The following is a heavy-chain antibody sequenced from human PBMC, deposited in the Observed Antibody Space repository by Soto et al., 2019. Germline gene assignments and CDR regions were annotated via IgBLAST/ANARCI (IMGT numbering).Heavy chain of an antibody. CDR2: IYYSGST. D-gene: IGHD6-13*01. J-gene: IGHJ6*03. CDR1: GGSISSYY. Sequence: PSETLSLTCTVSGGSISSYYWSWIRQPPGKGLEWIGYIYYSGSTNYNPSLKSRVTISVDTSKNQFSLKLSSVTAADTAVYYCASTLSAAAVRTFISNYYYYYMDVWGKGTKVTVSS. V-gene: IGHV4-59*08. CDR3: ASTLSAAAVRTFISNYYYYYMDV.